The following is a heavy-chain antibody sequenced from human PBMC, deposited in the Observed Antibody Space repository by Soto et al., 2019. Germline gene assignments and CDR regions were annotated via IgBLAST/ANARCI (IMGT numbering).Heavy chain of an antibody. CDR1: GGSFSGYY. D-gene: IGHD3-10*01. Sequence: PSETLSLTXAVYGGSFSGYYWSWIRQPPGKGLEWIGEINHSGSTNYNPSLKSRVTISVDTSKNQFSLKLSSVTAADTAVYYCAVRSAYYSYYGMDVWGQGTTVTVSS. V-gene: IGHV4-34*01. J-gene: IGHJ6*02. CDR3: AVRSAYYSYYGMDV. CDR2: INHSGST.